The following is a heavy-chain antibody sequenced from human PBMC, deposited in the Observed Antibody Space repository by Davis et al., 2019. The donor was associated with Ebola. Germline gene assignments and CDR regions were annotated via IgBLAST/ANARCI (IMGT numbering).Heavy chain of an antibody. V-gene: IGHV1-46*01. CDR3: ARETGDGGGMDV. CDR1: GYTFTGYY. J-gene: IGHJ6*04. Sequence: ASVTVSCKASGYTFTGYYMHWVRQAPGQGLEWTGIINPSGGSTSYAQKFQGRVTMTRDTSTSTVYMELSSLRSEDTAVYYCARETGDGGGMDVWGKGTTVTVSS. CDR2: INPSGGST. D-gene: IGHD7-27*01.